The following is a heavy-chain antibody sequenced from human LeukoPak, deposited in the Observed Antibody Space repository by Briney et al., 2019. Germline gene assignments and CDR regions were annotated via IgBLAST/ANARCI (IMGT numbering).Heavy chain of an antibody. Sequence: PGGSLRLSCAASGFTFSTYAMSWAPRATGKGLEWVSAISGSGGSTYYADSVKGRFTISRDSAENSLYLQMNSLRAEDTAVYYCVRDSDRRSDYWGQGTLVTVSS. V-gene: IGHV3-23*01. D-gene: IGHD3-22*01. CDR1: GFTFSTYA. CDR2: ISGSGGST. CDR3: VRDSDRRSDY. J-gene: IGHJ4*02.